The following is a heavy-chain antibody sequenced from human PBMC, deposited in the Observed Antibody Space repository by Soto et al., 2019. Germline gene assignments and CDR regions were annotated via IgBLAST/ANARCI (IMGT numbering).Heavy chain of an antibody. D-gene: IGHD6-19*01. CDR1: GFTFSSYG. Sequence: GGSLRLSCAASGFTFSSYGMHWVRQAPGKGLEWVAVIWYDGSNKYYADSVKGRFTISRDNSKNTLYLQMNSLRAEDTAVYYCARETGAVAFDYWGQGTLVTVSS. J-gene: IGHJ4*02. CDR3: ARETGAVAFDY. CDR2: IWYDGSNK. V-gene: IGHV3-33*01.